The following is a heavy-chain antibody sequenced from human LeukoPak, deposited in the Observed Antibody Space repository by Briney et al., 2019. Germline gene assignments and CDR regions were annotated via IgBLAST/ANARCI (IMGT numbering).Heavy chain of an antibody. Sequence: SETLSLICTVSGGSISSSSYYWGWIRQPPGKGLEWIGSIYYSGSTYYNPSLKSRVTISVDTSKNQFSLKLSSVTAADTAVYYCASGYDSSGYKLSDYWGQGTLVTVSS. V-gene: IGHV4-39*01. CDR1: GGSISSSSYY. CDR3: ASGYDSSGYKLSDY. D-gene: IGHD3-22*01. J-gene: IGHJ4*02. CDR2: IYYSGST.